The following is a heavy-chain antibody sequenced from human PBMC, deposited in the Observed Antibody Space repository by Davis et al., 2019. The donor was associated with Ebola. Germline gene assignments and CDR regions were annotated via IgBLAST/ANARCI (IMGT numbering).Heavy chain of an antibody. CDR2: ISQSGST. D-gene: IGHD2/OR15-2a*01. J-gene: IGHJ4*02. CDR1: GDSISSSNW. V-gene: IGHV4-4*02. Sequence: MPSETLSLTCAVSGDSISSSNWWSWVRQPPGRGLEWIGEISQSGSTNYNPSLKSRVTISVDKSKNQFSLKLSSVTAADTAVYYCARHSRKGGFDYWGQGTLVTVSS. CDR3: ARHSRKGGFDY.